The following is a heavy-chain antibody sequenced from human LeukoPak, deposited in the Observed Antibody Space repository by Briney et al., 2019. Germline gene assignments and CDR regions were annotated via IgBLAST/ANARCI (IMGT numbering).Heavy chain of an antibody. J-gene: IGHJ4*02. CDR1: GFTFSRYW. V-gene: IGHV3-7*01. D-gene: IGHD5-18*01. CDR2: IKQDGDQK. CDR3: ARFAKGYSSGDIDY. Sequence: GGSLRLSCVASGFTFSRYWMSWVRQAPGKGLEWVANIKQDGDQKHYVDSVRGRFIISRDNAKNSLHLQMNSLRAEDTAVYYCARFAKGYSSGDIDYWGQGTLVTVSS.